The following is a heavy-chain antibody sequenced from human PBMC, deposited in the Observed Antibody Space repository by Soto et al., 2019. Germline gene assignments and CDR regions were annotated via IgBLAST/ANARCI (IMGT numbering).Heavy chain of an antibody. CDR2: INPKTGDT. V-gene: IGHV1-2*02. CDR3: GGGPPRFFTSSPEGAGL. J-gene: IGHJ4*02. Sequence: QVQLVQSGTEVKKPGASVKVSCKASGYIFTDSHIHWVRQASGQGLEWLGWINPKTGDTHYPQKFQGRIIMARGPFNPPALNEPTHLTSDGTGGYLCGGGPPRFFTSSPEGAGLWGQGTLVTVSS. CDR1: GYIFTDSH. D-gene: IGHD6-6*01.